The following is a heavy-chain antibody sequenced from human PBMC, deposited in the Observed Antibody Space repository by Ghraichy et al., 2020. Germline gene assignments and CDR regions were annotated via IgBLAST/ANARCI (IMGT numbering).Heavy chain of an antibody. CDR3: TRSEATAEPYY. Sequence: ASVNVSCKASGYTFSGFYIHWVRQAPGQGLEWMGCVNPNNGGTKSAQKFQGRVTLTRDPSITTAYMELSRLRSDDTAVYFCTRSEATAEPYY. CDR2: VNPNNGGT. V-gene: IGHV1-2*02. CDR1: GYTFSGFY. D-gene: IGHD6-25*01. J-gene: IGHJ6*01.